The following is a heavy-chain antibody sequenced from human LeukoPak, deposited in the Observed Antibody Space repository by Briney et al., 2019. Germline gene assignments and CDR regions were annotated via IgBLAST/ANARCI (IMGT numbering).Heavy chain of an antibody. Sequence: SQTLSLTCTVSGGSISSGDYYWAWLRQPPGKGLEWIGYIYYTGSTLYNPSLKSRVTISLDTPKNQFSLKLTSVTAADTAVYYCARRSGFSPNWFDPWGQGTLVTVSS. D-gene: IGHD3-3*01. CDR2: IYYTGST. CDR3: ARRSGFSPNWFDP. CDR1: GGSISSGDYY. V-gene: IGHV4-30-4*01. J-gene: IGHJ5*02.